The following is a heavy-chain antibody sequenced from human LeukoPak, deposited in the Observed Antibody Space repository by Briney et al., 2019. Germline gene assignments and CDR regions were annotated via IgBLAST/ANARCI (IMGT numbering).Heavy chain of an antibody. D-gene: IGHD5/OR15-5a*01. Sequence: SETLSLTCTVSGGSISSSSYYWGWIRQPPGKGLEWIGEINHSGSTKYNPSLKSRVTISVDTSKSQFSLKLSSVTAADTAVYYCARGSTHWFDPWGQGTLVTVSS. J-gene: IGHJ5*02. CDR2: INHSGST. CDR3: ARGSTHWFDP. CDR1: GGSISSSSYY. V-gene: IGHV4-39*07.